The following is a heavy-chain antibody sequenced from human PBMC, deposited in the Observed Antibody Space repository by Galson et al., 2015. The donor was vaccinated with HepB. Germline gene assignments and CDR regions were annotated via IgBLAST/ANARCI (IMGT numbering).Heavy chain of an antibody. CDR1: GYTFTRYY. D-gene: IGHD5-18*01. CDR2: INTSGGST. V-gene: IGHV1-46*01. Sequence: SVTVSCKASGYTFTRYYIHWVRQAPGQGLEWMALINTSGGSTSYARKFQARVTVTRDTSTNTAYMEMSSLRSADTAMYYCARLDTAGDHWGQGTLVTVSS. J-gene: IGHJ4*02. CDR3: ARLDTAGDH.